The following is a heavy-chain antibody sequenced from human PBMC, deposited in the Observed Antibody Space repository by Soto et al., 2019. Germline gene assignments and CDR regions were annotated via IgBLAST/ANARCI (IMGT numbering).Heavy chain of an antibody. CDR2: INHSGST. J-gene: IGHJ6*02. D-gene: IGHD6-6*01. CDR1: GGFFSGYY. CDR3: ARGGSSSSWYYYYYGMDV. V-gene: IGHV4-34*01. Sequence: SETLSLTCAVYGGFFSGYYWSWIRQPPGKGLEWIGEINHSGSTNYNPSLKSRVTISVDTSKNQFSLKLSSVTAADTAVYYCARGGSSSSWYYYYYGMDVWGQGTTVTVSS.